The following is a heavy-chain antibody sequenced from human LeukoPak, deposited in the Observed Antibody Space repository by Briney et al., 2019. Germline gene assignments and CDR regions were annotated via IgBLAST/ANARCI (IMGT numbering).Heavy chain of an antibody. V-gene: IGHV3-7*03. CDR2: IKEDGSES. CDR1: GFIFSTYW. Sequence: GGSLRLSCAASGFIFSTYWMSWVRQAPGKGLEWVANIKEDGSESHYVDSVKGRFTISRDSSKNTLFLHMNTLRAEDTAIYYCAKDRTVGASYWYFDLWGRGTLVTVSS. D-gene: IGHD1-26*01. J-gene: IGHJ2*01. CDR3: AKDRTVGASYWYFDL.